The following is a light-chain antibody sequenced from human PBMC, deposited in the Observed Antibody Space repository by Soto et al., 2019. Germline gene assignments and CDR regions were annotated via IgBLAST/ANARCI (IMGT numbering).Light chain of an antibody. J-gene: IGKJ4*01. V-gene: IGKV3-20*01. CDR1: QTVRNNY. CDR3: QQFSSYPLT. CDR2: DAS. Sequence: EFVLTQSPGTLSLSPGERATLSCRASQTVRNNYLAWYQQKPGQAPRLLIYDASSRATGIPDRFSGVGSGTDFTLTISRLEPEDFAVYYCQQFSSYPLTFGGGTKVDIK.